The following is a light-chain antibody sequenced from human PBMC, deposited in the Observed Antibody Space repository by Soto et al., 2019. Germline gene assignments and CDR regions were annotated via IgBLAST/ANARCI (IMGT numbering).Light chain of an antibody. CDR3: QQYNDWPLLT. Sequence: EIVLTQSPATLSVSPGERATLSCRASQSVASYLAWYHQKPGQAPRLLIYGASTRATGVPARFSGSGSGTEFTLTISSLQSEDFAVYYCQQYNDWPLLTFGGGTKVDI. CDR2: GAS. J-gene: IGKJ4*01. CDR1: QSVASY. V-gene: IGKV3-15*01.